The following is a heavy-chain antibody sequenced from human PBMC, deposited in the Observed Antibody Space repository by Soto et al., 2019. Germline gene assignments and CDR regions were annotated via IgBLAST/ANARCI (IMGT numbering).Heavy chain of an antibody. CDR2: IYYSGST. CDR1: GGSISSGGYY. V-gene: IGHV4-31*03. J-gene: IGHJ6*02. CDR3: ARGSYYDFWSGYYTSYYYYGMDV. D-gene: IGHD3-3*01. Sequence: SETLSLTCTVSGGSISSGGYYWSWIRRHPGKGLEWIGYIYYSGSTYYNPSLKSRVTISVDTSKNQFSLKLSSVTAADTAVYYCARGSYYDFWSGYYTSYYYYGMDVWGQGTTVTVSS.